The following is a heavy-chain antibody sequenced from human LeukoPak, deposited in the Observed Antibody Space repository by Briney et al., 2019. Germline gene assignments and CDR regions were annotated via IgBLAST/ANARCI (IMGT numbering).Heavy chain of an antibody. V-gene: IGHV3-20*04. CDR2: INWKGNT. CDR3: ARSVTSGWSNFDY. D-gene: IGHD6-19*01. Sequence: GSLRLSCAASGFTLGDYGMSWVRQVPGKGLEWGSSINWKGNTGYADSVKGRFTISRDYASNSLYLQMNSLRAEDTAFYYCARSVTSGWSNFDYWGQGTLVTVSS. CDR1: GFTLGDYG. J-gene: IGHJ4*02.